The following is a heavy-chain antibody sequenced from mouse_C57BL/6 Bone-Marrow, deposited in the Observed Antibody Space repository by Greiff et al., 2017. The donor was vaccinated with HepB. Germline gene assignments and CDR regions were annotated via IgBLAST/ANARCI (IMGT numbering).Heavy chain of an antibody. CDR3: ARDGYYGPSFYAMDY. CDR1: GFTFSDYY. J-gene: IGHJ2*01. CDR2: INYDGSST. V-gene: IGHV5-16*01. D-gene: IGHD1-1*01. Sequence: EVMLVESEGGLVQPGSSMKLSCTASGFTFSDYYMAWVRQVPEKGLEWVANINYDGSSTYYLDSLKSRFIISRDNAKNILYLQMSSLKSEDTATYYCARDGYYGPSFYAMDYWGQGTTLTVSS.